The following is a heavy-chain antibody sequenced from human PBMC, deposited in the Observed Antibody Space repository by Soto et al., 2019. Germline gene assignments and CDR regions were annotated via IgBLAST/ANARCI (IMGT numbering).Heavy chain of an antibody. V-gene: IGHV1-69*13. CDR3: ARAATESYSSSWYPWFDP. CDR2: IIPIFGTA. J-gene: IGHJ5*02. D-gene: IGHD6-13*01. CDR1: GGTFSSYA. Sequence: SVKVSCKASGGTFSSYAISSVRQAPGQGLEWMGGIIPIFGTANYAQKFQGRVTITADESTSTAYMELSSLRSEDTAVYYCARAATESYSSSWYPWFDPWGQGTLVTVSS.